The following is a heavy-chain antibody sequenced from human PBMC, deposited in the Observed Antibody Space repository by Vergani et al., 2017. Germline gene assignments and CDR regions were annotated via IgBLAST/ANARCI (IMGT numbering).Heavy chain of an antibody. CDR1: GYTFSNYY. CDR3: ARARYSGSHGWFDP. V-gene: IGHV1-46*01. J-gene: IGHJ5*02. CDR2: INPSGGHT. Sequence: QVQVVQSGAEVKKSGASVKVSCKTSGYTFSNYYMHWVRQAPGQGLEWMGIINPSGGHTNYAQKFQGRVTMTRDTSTSTVYMELSSLRSEDTAVYYCARARYSGSHGWFDPWGQGTLVTVSS. D-gene: IGHD1-26*01.